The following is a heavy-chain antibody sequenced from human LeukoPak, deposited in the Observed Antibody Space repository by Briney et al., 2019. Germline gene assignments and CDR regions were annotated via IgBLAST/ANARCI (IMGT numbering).Heavy chain of an antibody. CDR3: ARAANWNYVSDY. Sequence: PGGSLRLSCAASGFTFSSYSMNWVRQAPGKGLEWVSSISSSSSYIYYADSVKGRFTISRDNAKNSLYLQTNSLRAEDTAVYYCARAANWNYVSDYWGQGTLVTVSS. D-gene: IGHD1-7*01. J-gene: IGHJ4*02. CDR1: GFTFSSYS. V-gene: IGHV3-21*01. CDR2: ISSSSSYI.